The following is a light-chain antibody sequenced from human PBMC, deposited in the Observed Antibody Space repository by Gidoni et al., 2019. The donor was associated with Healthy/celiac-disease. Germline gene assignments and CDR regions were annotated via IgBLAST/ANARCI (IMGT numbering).Light chain of an antibody. V-gene: IGKV1-39*01. CDR1: QSISSY. Sequence: DIQITQPPSSLSASVGDRVTITCRASQSISSYLNWYQQKPGKAPKLLIYAASSLQSGVPSRFSGSGSGTDFTLTISSLQPEDFATYYCQQSYSTPPYTFGQXTKLEIK. J-gene: IGKJ2*01. CDR3: QQSYSTPPYT. CDR2: AAS.